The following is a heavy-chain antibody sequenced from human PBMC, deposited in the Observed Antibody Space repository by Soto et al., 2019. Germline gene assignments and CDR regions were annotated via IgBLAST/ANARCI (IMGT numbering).Heavy chain of an antibody. Sequence: QITLKESGPTLVRPTQTLTLTCTFSGFSLSTTGVGVGWNRQPPGKALEWLALIYWADDKRYSPSLKSRLIITKVTSKNVVILTIPNMDPLDTARYYCSQRLPHYGLGRERGNWVEPWGQGTLVTVSS. D-gene: IGHD3-10*01. CDR2: IYWADDK. J-gene: IGHJ5*02. V-gene: IGHV2-5*02. CDR1: GFSLSTTGVG. CDR3: SQRLPHYGLGRERGNWVEP.